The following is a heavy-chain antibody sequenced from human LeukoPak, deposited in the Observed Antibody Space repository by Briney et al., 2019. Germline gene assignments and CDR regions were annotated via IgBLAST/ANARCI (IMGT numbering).Heavy chain of an antibody. D-gene: IGHD5-12*01. CDR1: AGSIRSYH. J-gene: IGHJ4*02. Sequence: SETLSLTCTVSAGSIRSYHWNWIRQPPGKGLEWIGYIYYSGSTNYNPSLKSRVTISVDTSKNQFSLKLSSVTAADTAVYYCARTVATSYFDYWGQGTLVTVSS. CDR2: IYYSGST. CDR3: ARTVATSYFDY. V-gene: IGHV4-59*08.